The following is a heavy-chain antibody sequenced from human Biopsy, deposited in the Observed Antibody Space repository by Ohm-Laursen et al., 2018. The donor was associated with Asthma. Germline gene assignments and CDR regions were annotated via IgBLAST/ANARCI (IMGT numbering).Heavy chain of an antibody. J-gene: IGHJ6*02. CDR2: IMTVFGTT. V-gene: IGHV1-69*01. CDR1: GGTFSNFA. D-gene: IGHD6-19*01. Sequence: SSVKVSCKAPGGTFSNFAISWVRQAPGQGLEWLGGIMTVFGTTNYAQKFQGRVTITADESTSTAYMELTSLRSEDTAIYYCARCQVGYSSGWSLLLKKIYYSGMDFWGQGTAVTVSS. CDR3: ARCQVGYSSGWSLLLKKIYYSGMDF.